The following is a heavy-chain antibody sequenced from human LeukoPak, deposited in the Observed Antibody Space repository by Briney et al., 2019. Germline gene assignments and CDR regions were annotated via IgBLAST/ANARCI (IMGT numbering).Heavy chain of an antibody. Sequence: GSLRLSCAASGFTFSSYAMSWVRQAPGKGLEWVSAISGSGGSTYYADSVKGRFTISRDNSKNTLYLQMNSLRAEDTAVYYCAKDLEYSGYDMSSPSDYWGQGTLVTVSS. CDR3: AKDLEYSGYDMSSPSDY. V-gene: IGHV3-23*01. D-gene: IGHD5-12*01. CDR1: GFTFSSYA. CDR2: ISGSGGST. J-gene: IGHJ4*02.